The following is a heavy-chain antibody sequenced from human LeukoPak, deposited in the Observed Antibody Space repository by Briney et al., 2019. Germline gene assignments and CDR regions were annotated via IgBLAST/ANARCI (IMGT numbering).Heavy chain of an antibody. V-gene: IGHV3-53*01. D-gene: IGHD6-25*01. CDR3: ANGRAGPSGYYYMDV. CDR1: GFTVGNSY. CDR2: IYAGENT. Sequence: GGSLRLSCAASGFTVGNSYMTWVRQPPGKGLEWLSVIYAGENTYYADSAKGRFTISRDNFKNTLYLQMNSLRVEDTAKYHCANGRAGPSGYYYMDVWGNGTTVTVS. J-gene: IGHJ6*03.